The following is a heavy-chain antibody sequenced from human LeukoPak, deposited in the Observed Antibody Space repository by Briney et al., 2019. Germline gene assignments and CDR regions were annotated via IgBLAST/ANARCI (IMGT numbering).Heavy chain of an antibody. CDR3: TREQPHTAGKRFDY. J-gene: IGHJ4*02. V-gene: IGHV3-49*03. D-gene: IGHD6-25*01. Sequence: GGSLRLSCTASGFTFGDYAMSWFRQAPGKGLEWVGFIRSKAYGGTTEYAASVKGRFTISRDDSKSIAYLQMNSLKTEDTAVYYCTREQPHTAGKRFDYWGQGTLVTVSS. CDR2: IRSKAYGGTT. CDR1: GFTFGDYA.